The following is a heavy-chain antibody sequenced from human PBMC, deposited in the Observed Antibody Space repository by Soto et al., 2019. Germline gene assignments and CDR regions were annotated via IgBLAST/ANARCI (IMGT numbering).Heavy chain of an antibody. D-gene: IGHD3-10*01. J-gene: IGHJ6*02. Sequence: QVQLVQSGAEVKKPGSSVKVSCKASGGTFSSYTISWVRQAPGQGLEWMGRIIPILGIANYAQKFQGRVTITADKSTSTAYMELSSLRSEDTAVYYCAKGHYGSGSYSSTTSMDVWGQGTTVTVSS. CDR1: GGTFSSYT. CDR3: AKGHYGSGSYSSTTSMDV. CDR2: IIPILGIA. V-gene: IGHV1-69*02.